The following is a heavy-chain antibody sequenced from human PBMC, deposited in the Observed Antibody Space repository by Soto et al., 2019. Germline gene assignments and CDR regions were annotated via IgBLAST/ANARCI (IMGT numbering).Heavy chain of an antibody. V-gene: IGHV1-46*01. CDR1: GYTFTSYY. Sequence: ASVKVSCKASGYTFTSYYMHWVRQAPGQGLEWMGIINPSGGSTSYAQKFQGRVTMTRDTSTSTVYMELSSLRSEDTAVYYCARDGYDFWSGYSSFDYWGQGTLVTVSS. J-gene: IGHJ4*02. CDR3: ARDGYDFWSGYSSFDY. D-gene: IGHD3-3*01. CDR2: INPSGGST.